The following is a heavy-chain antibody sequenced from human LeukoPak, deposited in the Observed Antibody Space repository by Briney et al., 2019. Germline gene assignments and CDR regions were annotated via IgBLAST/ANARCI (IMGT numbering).Heavy chain of an antibody. V-gene: IGHV3-23*01. D-gene: IGHD3-10*01. CDR3: AKDRPWGVTNRYYYYYMAV. J-gene: IGHJ6*03. CDR1: GFTFSSYA. CDR2: ISGSGGST. Sequence: PGGSLRLSCAASGFTFSSYAMNWVRQAPGKGLEWVSAISGSGGSTYYADSVKGRFTISRDNSKNILYLQMDGLRAEDTAVYYCAKDRPWGVTNRYYYYYMAVWGEGTTLTVSS.